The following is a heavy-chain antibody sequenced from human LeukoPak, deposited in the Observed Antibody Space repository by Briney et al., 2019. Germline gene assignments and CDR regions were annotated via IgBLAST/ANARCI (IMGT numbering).Heavy chain of an antibody. CDR1: GFTFSNYA. V-gene: IGHV3-23*01. D-gene: IGHD1-1*01. CDR2: IRVSDET. J-gene: IGHJ4*02. CDR3: AKGTGDMGYYFDY. Sequence: PGGSLGLSCAASGFTFSNYAMNWVRQAPGKGLEWVSGIRVSDETYYADSVKGRFTISRANSENTLYLQMSGLRAEDTAVYYCAKGTGDMGYYFDYWGQGTLVTVSS.